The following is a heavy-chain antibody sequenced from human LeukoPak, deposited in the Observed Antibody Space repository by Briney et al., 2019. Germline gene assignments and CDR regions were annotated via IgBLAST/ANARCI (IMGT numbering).Heavy chain of an antibody. J-gene: IGHJ4*02. CDR3: AKTHMIVVAPLFDY. CDR2: ISGSGGST. V-gene: IGHV3-23*01. CDR1: GFTFSSYG. D-gene: IGHD3-22*01. Sequence: GGSLRLSCAASGFTFSSYGMSWVRQAPGKGLEWVSAISGSGGSTYYADSVKGRFTISRDNSKNTLYLQMNSLRAEDMAVYYCAKTHMIVVAPLFDYWGQGTLVTVSS.